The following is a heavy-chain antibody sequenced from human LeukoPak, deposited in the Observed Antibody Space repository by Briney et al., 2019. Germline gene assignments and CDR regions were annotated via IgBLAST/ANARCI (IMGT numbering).Heavy chain of an antibody. CDR2: IYSGGST. J-gene: IGHJ5*02. V-gene: IGHV3-53*01. CDR3: ARDRGTNWFDP. CDR1: GFTVSSNY. D-gene: IGHD1-26*01. Sequence: GGSLRLSCAASGFTVSSNYMSWVRQAPGKGLEWVSVIYSGGSTYYADSVKGRFTISRVNSKNTLYLQMNSLTAEDTAVYYCARDRGTNWFDPWGQGTLVTVSS.